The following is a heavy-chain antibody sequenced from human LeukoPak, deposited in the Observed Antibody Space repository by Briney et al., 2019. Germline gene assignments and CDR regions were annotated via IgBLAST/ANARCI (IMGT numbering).Heavy chain of an antibody. J-gene: IGHJ4*02. Sequence: PGGSLRLSCAVSGVIFSNYAMAWVRQAPGKGLERVSTISGSGAGTYYADSVKGRYTISRGNSKNTVFLQMNSLRAEDTAVYYCAKFAGDSSGLYSYFDYWGQGTLVTVSS. CDR2: ISGSGAGT. V-gene: IGHV3-23*01. CDR1: GVIFSNYA. D-gene: IGHD6-19*01. CDR3: AKFAGDSSGLYSYFDY.